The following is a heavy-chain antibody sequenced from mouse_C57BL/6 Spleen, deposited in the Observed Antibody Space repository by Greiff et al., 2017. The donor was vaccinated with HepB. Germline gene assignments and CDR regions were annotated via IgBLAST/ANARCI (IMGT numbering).Heavy chain of an antibody. CDR3: AGDPPYYYGSSYGYWHFDV. D-gene: IGHD1-1*01. Sequence: QVQLKQSGPGLVKPSQSLFLTCSITGFPITSGYYWIWIRQSPGKPLEWMGYITHSGETFYNPSLQSPISITRETSKNQFFLQLNSVTTEDTAMYYCAGDPPYYYGSSYGYWHFDVWGTGTTVTVSS. CDR2: ITHSGET. J-gene: IGHJ1*03. V-gene: IGHV12-3*01. CDR1: GFPITSGYY.